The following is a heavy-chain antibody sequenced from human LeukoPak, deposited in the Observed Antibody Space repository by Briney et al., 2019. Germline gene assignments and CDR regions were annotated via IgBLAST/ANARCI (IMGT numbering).Heavy chain of an antibody. CDR3: ARATVALIAAAGTLDY. D-gene: IGHD6-13*01. J-gene: IGHJ4*02. V-gene: IGHV1-18*01. CDR1: GYTFTSYG. Sequence: ASVKVSCKASGYTFTSYGISWGRQAHGQGIEWKGWISAYNGNTNYAQKLQGRVTMTTDTSTSTAYMELRSLRSDDTAVYYCARATVALIAAAGTLDYWGQGTLVTVSS. CDR2: ISAYNGNT.